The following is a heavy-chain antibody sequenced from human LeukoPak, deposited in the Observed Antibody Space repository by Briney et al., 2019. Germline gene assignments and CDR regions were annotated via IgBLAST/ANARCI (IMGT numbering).Heavy chain of an antibody. J-gene: IGHJ3*02. CDR2: ISSSGSTI. V-gene: IGHV3-48*03. D-gene: IGHD1-1*01. CDR1: GFTFSSYE. Sequence: PGGSLRLSCAASGFTFSSYEMNWVRQAPGKGLEWVSYISSSGSTIYYADSVKGRLTISRDNAKNSLYLQMNSLRAEDTALYYCAKLKGKDGVRDGYETWGQGTMVTVSS. CDR3: AKLKGKDGVRDGYET.